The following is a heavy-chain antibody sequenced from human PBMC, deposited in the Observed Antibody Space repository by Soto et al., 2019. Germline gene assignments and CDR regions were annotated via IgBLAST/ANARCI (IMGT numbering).Heavy chain of an antibody. CDR2: INTANGDI. CDR3: GRGQATFNP. V-gene: IGHV1-3*04. CDR1: GYTFTNYA. J-gene: IGHJ5*02. Sequence: QIQLVQSGAEMKKPGASVKVSCKASGYTFTNYAMHWVRQVPGKRLEWMGRINTANGDIIYSPNFQGRVTITRDTSTRTADLAPGSLRFEDTAVYYCGRGQATFNPWGQGTLFTVSS.